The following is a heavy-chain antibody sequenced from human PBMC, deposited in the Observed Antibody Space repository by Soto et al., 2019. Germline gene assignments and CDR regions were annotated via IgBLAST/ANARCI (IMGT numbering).Heavy chain of an antibody. V-gene: IGHV3-49*03. Sequence: GGSLRLSCTASGFTFGDYAMSWFRQAPGKGLEWVGFIRSKAYGGTTEYAASVKGRLTISRDDSKSIAYLQMNSLKTEDTAVYYCTRDLFDIVVVVATQVDYWGQGTLVTVSS. CDR1: GFTFGDYA. CDR2: IRSKAYGGTT. CDR3: TRDLFDIVVVVATQVDY. D-gene: IGHD2-15*01. J-gene: IGHJ4*02.